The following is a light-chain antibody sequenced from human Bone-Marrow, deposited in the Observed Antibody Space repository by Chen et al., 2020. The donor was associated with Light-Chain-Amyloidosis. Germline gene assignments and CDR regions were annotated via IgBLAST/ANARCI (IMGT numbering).Light chain of an antibody. Sequence: SYELTQPPSVSVSTGQTARITCSGDDLPTKYAYWYQQKPGQAPVLVIHRDTERPSGISESFSDSSSGTTATLTISGVQAEDEADYHCQSADSSGTYEVIFGGGTKLTVL. V-gene: IGLV3-25*03. CDR1: DLPTKY. J-gene: IGLJ2*01. CDR2: RDT. CDR3: QSADSSGTYEVI.